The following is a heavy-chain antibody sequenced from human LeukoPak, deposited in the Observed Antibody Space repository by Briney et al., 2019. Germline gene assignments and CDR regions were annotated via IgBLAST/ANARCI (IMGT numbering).Heavy chain of an antibody. CDR1: GFPFSSYA. Sequence: TGRSLRLSCAASGFPFSSYAMHWVRQAPGKGLEWVADISYDGSNKYYADSVKGRFTISRDNSKNTLYLQMNSLRAEDTAVYYCARDLRLPYGSGSSPLDYWGQGTLVTVSS. J-gene: IGHJ4*02. CDR3: ARDLRLPYGSGSSPLDY. D-gene: IGHD3-10*01. CDR2: ISYDGSNK. V-gene: IGHV3-30*04.